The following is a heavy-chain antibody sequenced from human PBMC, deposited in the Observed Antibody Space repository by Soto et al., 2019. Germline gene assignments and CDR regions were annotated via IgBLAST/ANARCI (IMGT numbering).Heavy chain of an antibody. CDR1: GGSLSTGTYY. D-gene: IGHD6-19*01. V-gene: IGHV4-61*01. Sequence: SETLSLTCTVSGGSLSTGTYYWTWIRQAPGRGLEWIGNIYYSGTTNYNPSLKSRVTISVDTSKNQFSLNLTSVTAADTALYFCARDQRLGLDYWGQGTLVTVSS. CDR3: ARDQRLGLDY. CDR2: IYYSGTT. J-gene: IGHJ4*02.